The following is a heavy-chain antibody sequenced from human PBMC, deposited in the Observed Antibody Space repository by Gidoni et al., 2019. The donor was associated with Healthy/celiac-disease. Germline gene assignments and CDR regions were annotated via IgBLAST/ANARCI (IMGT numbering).Heavy chain of an antibody. Sequence: HITLQESRPTPVKPTQNLTLTCTISGFSLRTRGVGVSWLRQPPGKALEWLALIYCNDDKRYIPSLKSRHTITKDTSKNQVVLTMTNMYPVDTATYYCAQLVAEMATIYYFDYWGQGTLVTVSA. J-gene: IGHJ4*02. V-gene: IGHV2-5*01. D-gene: IGHD5-12*01. CDR2: IYCNDDK. CDR3: AQLVAEMATIYYFDY. CDR1: GFSLRTRGVG.